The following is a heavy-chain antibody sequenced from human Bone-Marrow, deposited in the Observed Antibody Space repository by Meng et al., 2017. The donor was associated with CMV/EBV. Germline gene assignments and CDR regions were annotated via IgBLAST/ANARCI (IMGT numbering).Heavy chain of an antibody. CDR1: GYTFTGYY. D-gene: IGHD6-6*01. Sequence: ASVKVSCKASGYTFTGYYIHWVRQAPGQGLEWMGWINPNSGGTNYAQKFQGRVTMTRDTSISTAYMELGRLRSDDTAVYYCARGQRSHYSSSSYMDVWGQGTTVTFSS. CDR2: INPNSGGT. CDR3: ARGQRSHYSSSSYMDV. V-gene: IGHV1-2*02. J-gene: IGHJ6*02.